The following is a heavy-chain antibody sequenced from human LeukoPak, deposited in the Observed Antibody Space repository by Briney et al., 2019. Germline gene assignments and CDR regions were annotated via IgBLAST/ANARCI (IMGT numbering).Heavy chain of an antibody. J-gene: IGHJ4*02. CDR3: AKDADPRGILPPFDY. V-gene: IGHV3-23*01. D-gene: IGHD3-9*01. Sequence: GGSLRLSCAPSGFTFSIYGMSWVRHAPGKGLEWVSATIGSGGSTYYADSVKGRFTISRDNSKNTLYLQMNSLRAEDTAVYYCAKDADPRGILPPFDYWGQGTLVTVSS. CDR1: GFTFSIYG. CDR2: TIGSGGST.